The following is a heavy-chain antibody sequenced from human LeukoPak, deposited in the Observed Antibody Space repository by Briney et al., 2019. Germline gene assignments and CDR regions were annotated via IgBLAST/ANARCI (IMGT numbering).Heavy chain of an antibody. V-gene: IGHV3-21*01. D-gene: IGHD3-22*01. CDR1: GFTFSTYS. J-gene: IGHJ3*02. CDR2: ISSSRTYI. CDR3: ARGGGSGYWPYAFDI. Sequence: GGSLRFSCAASGFTFSTYSMHWVRQAPGKGLEWVSSISSSRTYIYYADSVKGRFTISRDNAKNSLYLQMNSLRAEDTAVYYCARGGGSGYWPYAFDIWGQGTMVTVSS.